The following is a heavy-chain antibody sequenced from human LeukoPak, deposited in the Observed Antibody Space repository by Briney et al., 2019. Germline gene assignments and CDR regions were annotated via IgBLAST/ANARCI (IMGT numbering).Heavy chain of an antibody. Sequence: ASVKVSCKASGYTFTSYYMHWERQAPGQGLEWMGIINPSGGSTSYAQKFQGRVTMTRDTSTSTVYMELSSLRSEDTAVYYCARVSVYYDSSGYYGHFDYWGQGTLVTVSS. J-gene: IGHJ4*02. CDR3: ARVSVYYDSSGYYGHFDY. V-gene: IGHV1-46*01. D-gene: IGHD3-22*01. CDR2: INPSGGST. CDR1: GYTFTSYY.